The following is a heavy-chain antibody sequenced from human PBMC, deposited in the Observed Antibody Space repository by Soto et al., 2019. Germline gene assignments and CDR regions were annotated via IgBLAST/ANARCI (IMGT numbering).Heavy chain of an antibody. CDR1: GGSISSGAYS. J-gene: IGHJ6*02. Sequence: ASETLSLTCTVSGGSISSGAYSWSWIRQPPGKGLEWIGYISHSGSAYYNPSLKSRVTISVDRSKNQFSLRLSSVTAADTAVYYCARDRINYDFWSGYGPYYGMDVWGQGTTVTVSS. CDR3: ARDRINYDFWSGYGPYYGMDV. CDR2: ISHSGSA. D-gene: IGHD3-3*01. V-gene: IGHV4-30-2*01.